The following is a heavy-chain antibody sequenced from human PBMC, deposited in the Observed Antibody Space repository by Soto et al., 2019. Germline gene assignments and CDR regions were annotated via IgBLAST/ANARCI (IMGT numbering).Heavy chain of an antibody. Sequence: GGSLRLSCAASGFTFRSSWMSWVRLPPGNGLEWVANIKDDGSKTYYVDSVKGRFTISRDNTKNSLYLQMSGLRVDDTAVYYCTIRAYSSSSYFDCWGQGTLVTVSS. V-gene: IGHV3-7*03. D-gene: IGHD6-6*01. CDR1: GFTFRSSW. CDR2: IKDDGSKT. CDR3: TIRAYSSSSYFDC. J-gene: IGHJ4*02.